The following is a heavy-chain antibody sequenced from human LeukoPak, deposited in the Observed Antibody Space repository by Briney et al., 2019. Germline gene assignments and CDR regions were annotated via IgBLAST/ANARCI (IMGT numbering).Heavy chain of an antibody. CDR2: ISGSGGST. CDR3: AKRMGNCSSTSCRPNWFDP. J-gene: IGHJ5*02. V-gene: IGHV3-23*01. CDR1: GFTFSSYA. Sequence: GGSLRLSCAASGFTFSSYAMSWVRQAPGKGLEWVSAISGSGGSTYYADSVKGRFTISRDNSKNTLYLQMSSLRAEDTAVYYCAKRMGNCSSTSCRPNWFDPWGQGTLVTVSS. D-gene: IGHD2-2*01.